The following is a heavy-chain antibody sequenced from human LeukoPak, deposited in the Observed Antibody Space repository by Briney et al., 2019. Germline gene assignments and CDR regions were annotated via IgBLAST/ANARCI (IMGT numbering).Heavy chain of an antibody. CDR1: GGSFSGYY. Sequence: SQTLSLTCAVYGGSFSGYYWGGIRQPPGKGLEWIGSVYYSGSAYYNPSLKSRVTISVDTSKNQFSLKLSAVTAADTAVYYCATQGYSGYDDRGSFDYWGQGTLVTVSS. D-gene: IGHD5-12*01. CDR2: VYYSGSA. J-gene: IGHJ4*02. CDR3: ATQGYSGYDDRGSFDY. V-gene: IGHV4-34*01.